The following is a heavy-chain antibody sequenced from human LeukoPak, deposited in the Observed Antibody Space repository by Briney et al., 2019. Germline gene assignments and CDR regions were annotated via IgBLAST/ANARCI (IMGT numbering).Heavy chain of an antibody. V-gene: IGHV1-8*01. CDR2: MNPNSGNT. J-gene: IGHJ4*02. D-gene: IGHD2-2*02. Sequence: ASVKVSCKASGYTFTSYDINWVRQASGQGLEWMGWMNPNSGNTGYAQKFQGRVTMTRNTSISTAYMELSSLRSEDTAVYYCAIACCSSTSCYTGIDYWGQGTLVTVSS. CDR1: GYTFTSYD. CDR3: AIACCSSTSCYTGIDY.